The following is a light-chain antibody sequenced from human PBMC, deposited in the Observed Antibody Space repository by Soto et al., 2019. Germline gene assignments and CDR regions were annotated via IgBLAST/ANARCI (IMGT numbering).Light chain of an antibody. CDR2: DAS. CDR3: QQRNNWPAIS. J-gene: IGKJ5*01. CDR1: QNVNNY. Sequence: EIVLTQSPATLSLSPGQRATLFCRASQNVNNYLAWYQQKPGQAPRLLIYDASNRATGIPARFSGSGSGTDFTLNISSREPEDFAVYYCQQRNNWPAISFGQGTRLEIK. V-gene: IGKV3-11*01.